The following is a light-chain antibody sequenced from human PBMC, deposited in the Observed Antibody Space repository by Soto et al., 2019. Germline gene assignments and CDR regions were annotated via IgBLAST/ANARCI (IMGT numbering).Light chain of an antibody. CDR3: QSYHSSLSGPPFV. CDR2: GNT. Sequence: QSVLTQPPSVSGAPGQRVTISCTGSSSNIGAGYDVHWYQQLPGTAPKLLIYGNTNRPSGVPDRFSGSKSGTSASLAITGLHSEYEADYSCQSYHSSLSGPPFVFGTGTKLTVL. V-gene: IGLV1-40*01. J-gene: IGLJ1*01. CDR1: SSNIGAGYD.